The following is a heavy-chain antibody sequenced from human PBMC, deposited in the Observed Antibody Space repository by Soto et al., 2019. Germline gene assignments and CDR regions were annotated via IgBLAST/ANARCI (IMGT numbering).Heavy chain of an antibody. Sequence: ELQLVESGGGLIQPGGSLRLACAASEFNVTNGHMNWVRQAPGKGLEWVSVIFGDGNTKYGDSVKGRFTISRDTSKNTVYLQMNSLRAEDTAVYYCAGVWNGDKYFDYWDQGTLVTVSS. CDR1: EFNVTNGH. V-gene: IGHV3-53*01. J-gene: IGHJ4*02. D-gene: IGHD4-17*01. CDR2: IFGDGNT. CDR3: AGVWNGDKYFDY.